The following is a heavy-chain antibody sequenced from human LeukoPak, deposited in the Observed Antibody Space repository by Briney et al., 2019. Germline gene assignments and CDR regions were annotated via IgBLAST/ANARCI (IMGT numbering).Heavy chain of an antibody. CDR2: ISSSGSTI. V-gene: IGHV3-48*04. J-gene: IGHJ4*02. CDR1: GFTFSSFA. CDR3: ARVDYGDYGRLFDY. D-gene: IGHD4-17*01. Sequence: PGGSLRLSCAGSGFTFSSFAVTWVRQAPGKGLEWVSYISSSGSTIYYADSVKGRFTISRDNAKNSLYLQMNSLRAEDTAVYYCARVDYGDYGRLFDYWGQGTLVTVSS.